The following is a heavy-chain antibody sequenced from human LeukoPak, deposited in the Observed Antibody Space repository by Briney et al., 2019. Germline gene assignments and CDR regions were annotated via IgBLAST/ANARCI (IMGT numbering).Heavy chain of an antibody. CDR2: INSDGSST. V-gene: IGHV3-74*01. CDR1: GFTVSSNY. Sequence: GGSLRLSCAASGFTVSSNYMSWVRQAPGKGLEWVSRINSDGSSTIYTDSVRGRFTISRDNAKNTLYLQMNSLKVEDTAVYYCTRGYLGIDYWGQGTLVTVSS. CDR3: TRGYLGIDY. D-gene: IGHD7-27*01. J-gene: IGHJ4*02.